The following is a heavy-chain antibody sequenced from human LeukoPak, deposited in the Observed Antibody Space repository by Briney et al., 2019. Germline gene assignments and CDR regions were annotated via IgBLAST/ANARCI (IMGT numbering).Heavy chain of an antibody. J-gene: IGHJ4*02. CDR2: IIPILGIA. CDR1: GGTFSSYA. CDR3: ARELGAVAGPYYFDY. Sequence: GASVKVSCKASGGTFSSYAISWVRQAPGQGLEWMGRIIPILGIANYAQKFQGRVTITADKSTSTAYMELSSLRSEDTAVYYCARELGAVAGPYYFDYWGQGTLVTVSS. V-gene: IGHV1-69*04. D-gene: IGHD6-19*01.